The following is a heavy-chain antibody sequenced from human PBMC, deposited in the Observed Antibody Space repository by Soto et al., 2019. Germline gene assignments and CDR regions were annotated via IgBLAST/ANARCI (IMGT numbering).Heavy chain of an antibody. J-gene: IGHJ6*04. CDR3: ARDTLLGGGWTSDMAV. CDR1: GLTFSLSA. V-gene: IGHV3-30-3*01. CDR2: ISYEGNTK. D-gene: IGHD3-16*01. Sequence: GGSLRLSCAASGLTFSLSALHWVRQAPGKGLDWLAVISYEGNTKFYADSVRGRFTISRDNSNDTVYLQMNSLRPEDTALYFCARDTLLGGGWTSDMAVGGKGPTVTVSS.